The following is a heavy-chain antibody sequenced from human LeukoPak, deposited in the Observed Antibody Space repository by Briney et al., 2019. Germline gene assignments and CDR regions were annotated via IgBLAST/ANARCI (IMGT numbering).Heavy chain of an antibody. CDR3: AREARRWFDP. Sequence: GGSLRLSCAGSGFTFSNYNMNWVRQAPGKGLEWVSSISSSSSYIYYADSVKGRFTISRDNAKNSLYLQMNSLRAEDTAVYYCAREARRWFDPWGQGTLVTVSS. D-gene: IGHD5-12*01. J-gene: IGHJ5*02. CDR2: ISSSSSYI. V-gene: IGHV3-21*01. CDR1: GFTFSNYN.